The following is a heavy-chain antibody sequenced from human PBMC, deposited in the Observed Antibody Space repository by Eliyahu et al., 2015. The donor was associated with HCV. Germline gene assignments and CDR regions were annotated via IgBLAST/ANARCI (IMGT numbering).Heavy chain of an antibody. CDR1: GFTFSSYE. Sequence: EVQLVESGGGLVQPGGSLRLSCAASGFTFSSYEMNWVRQAPGKGLEWVSYISSSGSTIYYADSVKGRFTISRDNAKNSLYLQMNSLRAEDTAVYYCARDLERITIFGVVMGGDDYWGQGTLVTVSS. CDR3: ARDLERITIFGVVMGGDDY. V-gene: IGHV3-48*03. CDR2: ISSSGSTI. D-gene: IGHD3-3*01. J-gene: IGHJ4*02.